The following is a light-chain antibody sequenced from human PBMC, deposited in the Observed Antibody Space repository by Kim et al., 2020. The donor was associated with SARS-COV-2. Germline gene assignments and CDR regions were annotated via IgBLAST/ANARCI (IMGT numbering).Light chain of an antibody. J-gene: IGLJ2*01. V-gene: IGLV1-44*01. CDR3: EAWEVSLNGYLV. CDR2: INS. Sequence: CSRRSYNGASSYVNWYQRLPGAAPKVIIYINSRRPSGVPDRFSGSKAGTSASLAISGLQSEDEADYYCEAWEVSLNGYLVFGGGTKVTVL. CDR1: SYNGASSY.